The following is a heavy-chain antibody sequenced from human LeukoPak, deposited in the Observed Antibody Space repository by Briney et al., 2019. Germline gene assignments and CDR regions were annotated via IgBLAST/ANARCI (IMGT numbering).Heavy chain of an antibody. CDR3: ARARDGHINNWFDP. J-gene: IGHJ5*02. CDR1: GGSISSYY. Sequence: PSETLSLTCTVSGGSISSYYWSWIRQPAGKGLEWIGRIYTNGSTNYNPSLKSRVTMSVDTSKNQFSLKMSSVTAADTAVYYCARARDGHINNWFDPWGQGTLVTVSS. CDR2: IYTNGST. D-gene: IGHD5-24*01. V-gene: IGHV4-4*07.